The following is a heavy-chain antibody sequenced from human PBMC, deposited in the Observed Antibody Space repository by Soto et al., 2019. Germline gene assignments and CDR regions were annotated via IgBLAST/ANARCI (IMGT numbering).Heavy chain of an antibody. V-gene: IGHV1-2*04. D-gene: IGHD4-17*01. Sequence: ASVRVSCKASGYSLTGYYMHWVRQAPGQGLEWMGWINPNSGGTNYAQKFQGWVTMTRDTSISTAYMELSRLRSDDTAVYYCARDATTVVTLFGYYGMDVWGQGTTVTVFS. CDR1: GYSLTGYY. CDR2: INPNSGGT. CDR3: ARDATTVVTLFGYYGMDV. J-gene: IGHJ6*02.